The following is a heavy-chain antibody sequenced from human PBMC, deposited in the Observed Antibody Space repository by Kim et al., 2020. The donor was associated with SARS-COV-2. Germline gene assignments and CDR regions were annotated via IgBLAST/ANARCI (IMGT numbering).Heavy chain of an antibody. CDR3: TGAGADY. CDR2: GNEE. J-gene: IGHJ4*02. D-gene: IGHD6-19*01. Sequence: GNEESYVDSVKGRFTISRDNARKSVFLQMHSLRPEDTAVYYCTGAGADYWGQGTLVTVSA. V-gene: IGHV3-7*01.